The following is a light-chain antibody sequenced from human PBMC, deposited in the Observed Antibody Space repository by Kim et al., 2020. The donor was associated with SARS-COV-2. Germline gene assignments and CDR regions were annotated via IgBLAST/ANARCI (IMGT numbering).Light chain of an antibody. CDR1: QGISTA. CDR3: QQFNNYPLT. J-gene: IGKJ4*01. Sequence: TSVGSRVTITCRARQGISTALAWYQQKPGKPPKLLVYDASTLENGVPSRFSGSGSGTDFTLTISSLQPEDFATYYCQQFNNYPLTFGGGTKVDIK. V-gene: IGKV1D-13*01. CDR2: DAS.